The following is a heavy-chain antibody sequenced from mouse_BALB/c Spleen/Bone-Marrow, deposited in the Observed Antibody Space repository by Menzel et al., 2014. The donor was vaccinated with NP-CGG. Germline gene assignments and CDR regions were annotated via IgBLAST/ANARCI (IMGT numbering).Heavy chain of an antibody. CDR3: ARNVGYGNYFVY. J-gene: IGHJ3*01. CDR1: GFTFSDFY. D-gene: IGHD2-10*02. CDR2: SRNKAKDYTT. Sequence: EVQLVESGGGLVQPGGSLRLSCATSGFTFSDFYMEWVRQPPGKRLEWIAASRNKAKDYTTEYSASVKGRFIVSRDTSQSILYLQMNALRAEDTAIYYCARNVGYGNYFVYWGQGTLVTVSA. V-gene: IGHV7-1*02.